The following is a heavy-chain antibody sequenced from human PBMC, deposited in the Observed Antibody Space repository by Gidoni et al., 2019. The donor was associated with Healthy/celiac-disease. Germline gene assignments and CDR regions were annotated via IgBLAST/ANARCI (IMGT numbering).Heavy chain of an antibody. CDR3: ARLSMLSGGWFDP. D-gene: IGHD3-10*02. CDR2: INWDDDD. Sequence: QVTLRESGPALVKPTQTLTLTCTFSGFSLSTSGMCVSWIRQPPGKALEWLALINWDDDDYYSTSLKTRLAISKDTSKNRVVLTMTDMDPVDTATYYCARLSMLSGGWFDPWGQGTLVTVSS. J-gene: IGHJ5*02. V-gene: IGHV2-70*13. CDR1: GFSLSTSGMC.